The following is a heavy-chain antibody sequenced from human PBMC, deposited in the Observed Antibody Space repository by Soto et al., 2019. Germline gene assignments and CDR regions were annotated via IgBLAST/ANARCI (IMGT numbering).Heavy chain of an antibody. J-gene: IGHJ6*02. Sequence: EVQLVESGGGLVKPGGSLRLSCAASGFTFSSYLINWVRQAPGKGLEWVSSISSSSSYIYSADSVKGRFTISRDNAKNSQYLQMNSLRAEDTAVYYCARDDRGGMDVWGQGTTVTGSS. CDR2: ISSSSSYI. V-gene: IGHV3-21*01. CDR3: ARDDRGGMDV. D-gene: IGHD3-10*01. CDR1: GFTFSSYL.